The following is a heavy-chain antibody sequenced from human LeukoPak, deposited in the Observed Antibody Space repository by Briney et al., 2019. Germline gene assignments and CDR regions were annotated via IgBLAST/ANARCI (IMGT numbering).Heavy chain of an antibody. V-gene: IGHV3-30*02. J-gene: IGHJ4*02. Sequence: GGSLRLSCAASGFTFSNYAIHWVRQAPGKGLEWVAFIRYDGSNKYYVDSVKGRFSVSRDNARNLLYLQMSSLRAEDTALYYCARVRDGSGSDSLIFVYWGLGTLVTVAS. D-gene: IGHD3-10*01. CDR3: ARVRDGSGSDSLIFVY. CDR2: IRYDGSNK. CDR1: GFTFSNYA.